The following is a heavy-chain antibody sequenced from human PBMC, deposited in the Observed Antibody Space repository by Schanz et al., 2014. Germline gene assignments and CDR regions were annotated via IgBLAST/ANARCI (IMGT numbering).Heavy chain of an antibody. CDR1: GYTFPSYG. J-gene: IGHJ5*02. Sequence: QVQLVQSGSEVKKPGASVKVSCKASGYTFPSYGITWVRQAAGQGLEWMGWISPSSGGTNNAQNFQGRVTMTKDTSINTVCLELSALTLDDTAVYYCARESVSRTRLFDPWGQGTLVTVSS. CDR3: ARESVSRTRLFDP. D-gene: IGHD3-3*01. V-gene: IGHV1-2*02. CDR2: ISPSSGGT.